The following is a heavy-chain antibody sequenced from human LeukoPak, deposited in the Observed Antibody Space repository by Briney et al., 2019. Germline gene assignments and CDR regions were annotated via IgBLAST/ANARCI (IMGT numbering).Heavy chain of an antibody. CDR2: IVVGSGNT. V-gene: IGHV1-58*01. Sequence: ASVKVSCKASGFTFTSSAVQWVRQARGQRLEWIGWIVVGSGNTNYAQKFQERVTITRDMSTSTAYMELSSLRSEDTAVYYCAASCYDSSGYLYFDYWGQGTLVTVSS. CDR3: AASCYDSSGYLYFDY. D-gene: IGHD3-22*01. CDR1: GFTFTSSA. J-gene: IGHJ4*02.